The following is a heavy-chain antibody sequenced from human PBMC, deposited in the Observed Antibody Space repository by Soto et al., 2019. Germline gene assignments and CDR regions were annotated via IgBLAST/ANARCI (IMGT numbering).Heavy chain of an antibody. J-gene: IGHJ6*02. CDR1: GFMFSSYT. CDR2: ICSISSYK. Sequence: EVQLVESGGGLVKPGGSLRLSCAASGFMFSSYTVNWVRQAPGKGLEWVSFICSISSYKSYADSVKGRFTISRDNAKNSLYLQMNSLSAEDTAVYYCERVVGSSWYRSQAYAMDVWGQGTTVTVSS. V-gene: IGHV3-21*01. CDR3: ERVVGSSWYRSQAYAMDV. D-gene: IGHD6-13*01.